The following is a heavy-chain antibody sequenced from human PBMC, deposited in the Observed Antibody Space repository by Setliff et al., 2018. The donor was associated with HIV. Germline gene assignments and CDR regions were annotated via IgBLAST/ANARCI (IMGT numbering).Heavy chain of an antibody. CDR2: ISESG. J-gene: IGHJ4*02. CDR3: VNRAWLES. V-gene: IGHV3-23*01. Sequence: GGSLRLSCAASGFTFSSYWMSWVRQAPGKGLDWVSVISESGYSADSVKGRFTISRDNSKNMLYLQMNNLTTEDTAVYYCVNRAWLESWGQGTLVTVSS. CDR1: GFTFSSYW.